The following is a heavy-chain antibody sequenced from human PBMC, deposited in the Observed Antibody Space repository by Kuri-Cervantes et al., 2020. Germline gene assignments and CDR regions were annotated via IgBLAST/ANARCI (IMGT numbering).Heavy chain of an antibody. CDR1: GFTFSSYA. Sequence: GESLKISCAASGFTFSSYAMSWVRQAPGKGLEWVSAISGSGGSTYYADSVKGRFTISRDNSKNTLYLQMNSLRAEDTAVYYCARLWLEWTFDYWGQEPWSPSPQ. CDR3: ARLWLEWTFDY. J-gene: IGHJ4*01. V-gene: IGHV3-23*01. CDR2: ISGSGGST. D-gene: IGHD3-10*01.